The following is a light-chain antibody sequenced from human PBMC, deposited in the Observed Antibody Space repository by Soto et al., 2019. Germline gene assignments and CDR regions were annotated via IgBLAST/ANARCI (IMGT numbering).Light chain of an antibody. Sequence: QSVLTQPPSVSAAPGQKVTISCSGGSSNIGKNYVSWYQQFPGTAPKLLIYDNNKRPSGIPDRFSGSKSGASATLGITGLQTGDEADYHCGTWDTGLSAMVFGGGTKLTVL. V-gene: IGLV1-51*01. CDR2: DNN. J-gene: IGLJ3*02. CDR3: GTWDTGLSAMV. CDR1: SSNIGKNY.